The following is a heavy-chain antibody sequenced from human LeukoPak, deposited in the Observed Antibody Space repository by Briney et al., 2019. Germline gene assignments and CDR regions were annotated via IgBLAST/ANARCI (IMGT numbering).Heavy chain of an antibody. D-gene: IGHD1-26*01. V-gene: IGHV4-30-2*01. CDR1: GGSISSGGYS. CDR2: IYHSGST. CDR3: ARLSGAVFDY. J-gene: IGHJ4*02. Sequence: PSQTLSLTCAVSGGSISSGGYSWSWIRQPPGKGLEWIGYIYHSGSTNYNPSLKSRVTMSVDTSKNQFSLKLSSVTAADTAVYYCARLSGAVFDYWGQGTLVTVSS.